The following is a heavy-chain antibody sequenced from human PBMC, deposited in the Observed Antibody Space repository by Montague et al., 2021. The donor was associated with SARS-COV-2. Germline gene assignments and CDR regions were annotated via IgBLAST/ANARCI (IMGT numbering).Heavy chain of an antibody. V-gene: IGHV3-53*04. CDR2: IYSGGST. D-gene: IGHD6-13*01. J-gene: IGHJ6*02. Sequence: SLRLSCAASGFTVSSNYMSWVRQAPGKGLEWVSVIYSGGSTYYADSVKGRFTISRHNSKNTLYLQMNSLRAEDPAVYYCARGLRIAAAGTGSGYYYGMDVWGQGTTVTVSS. CDR1: GFTVSSNY. CDR3: ARGLRIAAAGTGSGYYYGMDV.